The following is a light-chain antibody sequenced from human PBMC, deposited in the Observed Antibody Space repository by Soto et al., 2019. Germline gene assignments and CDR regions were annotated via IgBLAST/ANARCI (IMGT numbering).Light chain of an antibody. CDR3: QQFGSPFT. V-gene: IGKV3-20*01. Sequence: EIVLTQSPGTLSLSPVERATLSCRASERVSSNYLAWYQQKPGQAPRLLIYGASSRATGIPDRFSGSGSGTDFTLTISRLEPEDFAVYYCQQFGSPFTFGGGTKVDIK. CDR1: ERVSSNY. CDR2: GAS. J-gene: IGKJ4*01.